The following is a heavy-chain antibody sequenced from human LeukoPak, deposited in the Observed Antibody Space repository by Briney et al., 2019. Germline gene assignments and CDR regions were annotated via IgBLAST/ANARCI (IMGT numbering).Heavy chain of an antibody. CDR1: GYSISSGYY. D-gene: IGHD4-23*01. V-gene: IGHV4-38-2*01. CDR3: ARHRTTVVTYFDY. J-gene: IGHJ4*02. CDR2: FYHTGST. Sequence: PSETLSLTCAVSGYSISSGYYWGWIRQPPGKGLEWIGTFYHTGSTYYNPSLKSRVTISVDTSENHFSLKLNSVTAADTAVYYCARHRTTVVTYFDYWGQGTLVTVSS.